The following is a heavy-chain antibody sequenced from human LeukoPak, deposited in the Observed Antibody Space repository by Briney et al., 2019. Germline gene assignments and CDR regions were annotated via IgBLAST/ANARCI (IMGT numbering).Heavy chain of an antibody. Sequence: SETLSLTCTVSGGSISSYYWSWIRQPPGRGLEWIGEINHSGSTTYNPSLESRAAISVDTSKNQFFLKLTSVTAADTAVYYCARRAGAYSHPYDYWGQGTLVTVSS. CDR2: INHSGST. D-gene: IGHD4/OR15-4a*01. J-gene: IGHJ4*02. CDR3: ARRAGAYSHPYDY. CDR1: GGSISSYY. V-gene: IGHV4-34*01.